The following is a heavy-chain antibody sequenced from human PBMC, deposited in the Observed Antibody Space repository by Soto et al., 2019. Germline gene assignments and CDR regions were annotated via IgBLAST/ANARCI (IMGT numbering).Heavy chain of an antibody. CDR2: IIPVLRVT. V-gene: IGHV1-69*02. D-gene: IGHD6-13*01. J-gene: IGHJ4*02. Sequence: QVQLVQSGAEVKNPGSSVRVSCKASGGTFSRLTISWLRQAPGQAPEWLGRIIPVLRVTNHAQTFQNRLTITADESTTTAYMELNSLTSDDTAVYFCATSAAGVYFFDDWGQGTLVRVSS. CDR3: ATSAAGVYFFDD. CDR1: GGTFSRLT.